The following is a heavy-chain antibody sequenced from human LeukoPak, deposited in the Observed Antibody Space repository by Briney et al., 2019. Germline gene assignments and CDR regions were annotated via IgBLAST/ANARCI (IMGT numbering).Heavy chain of an antibody. Sequence: ASVKVSCKASGYTFTSYDINWVRQATGQGLEWMGWMNPNSGNTGYAQKFQGRVTMTRNTSISTAYMELSSLRSEDTAVYYCARGLLRGYCSSTSCYALSWFDPWGQGTLVTVSS. CDR3: ARGLLRGYCSSTSCYALSWFDP. CDR2: MNPNSGNT. V-gene: IGHV1-8*01. D-gene: IGHD2-2*01. J-gene: IGHJ5*02. CDR1: GYTFTSYD.